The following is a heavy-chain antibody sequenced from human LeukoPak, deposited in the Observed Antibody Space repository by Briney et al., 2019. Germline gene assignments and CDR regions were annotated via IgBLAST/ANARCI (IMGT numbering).Heavy chain of an antibody. CDR3: AKDRRYYDTVGPLDY. CDR1: GFTFSSYG. Sequence: GGSLRLSCAASGFTFSSYGMHWVRQAPGKGLEWVAVISYDGSNKYYADSVKGRFTISRDNSKNTLYLQMNSLRAEDTAVYYCAKDRRYYDTVGPLDYWGQGTLVTVSS. D-gene: IGHD3-22*01. V-gene: IGHV3-30*18. CDR2: ISYDGSNK. J-gene: IGHJ4*02.